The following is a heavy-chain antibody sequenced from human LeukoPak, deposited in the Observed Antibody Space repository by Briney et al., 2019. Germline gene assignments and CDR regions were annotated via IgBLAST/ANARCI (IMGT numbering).Heavy chain of an antibody. CDR1: GGSISSYY. Sequence: SETLSLTRTVSGGSISSYYWSWIRQPAGKGLEWIGRIYTSGSTNYNPSLKSRVTMSVDTSKNQFSLKLSSVTAADTAVYYCARDGRGYCSSTSCYDYYYYYYMDVWGKGTTVTVSS. V-gene: IGHV4-4*07. CDR3: ARDGRGYCSSTSCYDYYYYYYMDV. D-gene: IGHD2-2*01. J-gene: IGHJ6*03. CDR2: IYTSGST.